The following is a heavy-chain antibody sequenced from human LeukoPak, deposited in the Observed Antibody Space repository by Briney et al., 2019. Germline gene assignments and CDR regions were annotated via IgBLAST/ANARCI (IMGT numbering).Heavy chain of an antibody. D-gene: IGHD3-3*01. J-gene: IGHJ4*02. Sequence: SQTLSLTCTVPVGSISSGSYYWSWIRQPAGKGLEWIGRIYTSGSTNYNPSLKSRVTISVDTSKNQFSLKLSSVAAADTAVYYCAVGYDFWSGPYYFDYWGQGTLVTVSS. V-gene: IGHV4-61*02. CDR3: AVGYDFWSGPYYFDY. CDR2: IYTSGST. CDR1: VGSISSGSYY.